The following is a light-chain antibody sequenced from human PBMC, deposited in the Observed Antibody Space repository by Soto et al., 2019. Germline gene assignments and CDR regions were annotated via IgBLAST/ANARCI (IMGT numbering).Light chain of an antibody. CDR2: EVT. J-gene: IGLJ2*01. CDR1: SSDVGGHNY. Sequence: QSVLTQPASVSGSPGQSITISCTGNSSDVGGHNYVSWYQQHPGKAPKLMIYEVTNRPSGVSNRFSASKSGNTASLTISGLQAEDEADYYCSSFTATKTVVFGGGTKLTVL. CDR3: SSFTATKTVV. V-gene: IGLV2-14*01.